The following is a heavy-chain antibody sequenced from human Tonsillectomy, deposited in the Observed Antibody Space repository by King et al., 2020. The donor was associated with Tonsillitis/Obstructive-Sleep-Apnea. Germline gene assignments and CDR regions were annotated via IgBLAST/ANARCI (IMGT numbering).Heavy chain of an antibody. Sequence: VQLQQSGPGLVKPSQTLSLTCAIFGDSVSSNSAAWHGIRQSPSRGLEWLVRTYYRTKWYNDYSVSVKSRITINPDTSKNQFSLQLNSVTPEDTAVYYCARARGSTNNWFDPWGQGTLVTVSS. V-gene: IGHV6-1*01. CDR3: ARARGSTNNWFDP. D-gene: IGHD2-15*01. CDR2: TYYRTKWYN. CDR1: GDSVSSNSAA. J-gene: IGHJ5*02.